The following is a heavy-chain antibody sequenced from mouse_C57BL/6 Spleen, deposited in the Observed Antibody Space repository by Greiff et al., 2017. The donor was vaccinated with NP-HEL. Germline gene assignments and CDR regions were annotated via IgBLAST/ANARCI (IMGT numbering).Heavy chain of an antibody. CDR1: GFTFSDYY. J-gene: IGHJ4*01. CDR2: INYDGSST. CDR3: ARRRTYYAMDY. V-gene: IGHV5-16*01. Sequence: EVQRVESEGGLVQPGSSMKLSCTASGFTFSDYYMAWVRQVPEKGLEWVANINYDGSSTYYLDSLKSRFIISRDNAKNILYPQMSSLKSEDTATYYCARRRTYYAMDYWGQGTSVTVSS.